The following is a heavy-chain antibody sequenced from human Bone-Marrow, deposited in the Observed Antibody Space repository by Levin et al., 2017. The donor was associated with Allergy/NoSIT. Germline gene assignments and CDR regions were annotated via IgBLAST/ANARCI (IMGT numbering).Heavy chain of an antibody. J-gene: IGHJ5*02. CDR2: INAGNGNT. CDR3: ARGGEGYGDYFRPDNWFDP. Sequence: ASVKVSCKASGYTFTSYAMHWVRQAPGQRLEWMGWINAGNGNTKYSQKFQGRVTITRDTSASTAYMELSSLRSEDTAVYYCARGGEGYGDYFRPDNWFDPWGQGTLVTVSS. V-gene: IGHV1-3*01. D-gene: IGHD4-17*01. CDR1: GYTFTSYA.